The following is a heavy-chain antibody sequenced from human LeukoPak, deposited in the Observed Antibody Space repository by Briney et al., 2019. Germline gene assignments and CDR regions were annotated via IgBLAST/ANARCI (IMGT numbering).Heavy chain of an antibody. CDR3: ARDPAMQTWLSAYYFDY. V-gene: IGHV3-48*04. D-gene: IGHD3-22*01. CDR2: ISSSSSTI. J-gene: IGHJ4*02. Sequence: GGSLRLSCAASGFTFSSYSMNWVRQAPGKGLEWVSYISSSSSTIYYADSVKGRFTISRDNARNSLYLQMNSLRAEDTAVYYCARDPAMQTWLSAYYFDYWGQGTQVSVSS. CDR1: GFTFSSYS.